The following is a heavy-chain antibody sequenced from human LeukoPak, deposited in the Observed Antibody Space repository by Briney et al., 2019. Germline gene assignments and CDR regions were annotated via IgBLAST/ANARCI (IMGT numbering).Heavy chain of an antibody. CDR2: IYTSGST. J-gene: IGHJ6*04. Sequence: PSETLSLTCTVSGGSIKSYYWNWIRQPPGKGLELIGRIYTSGSTNYNPSLKSRVTISVDTSKNQFSLKLSSVTAADTAVYYCAREGYDFSLDVWGKGTTVTVSS. D-gene: IGHD3-3*01. CDR3: AREGYDFSLDV. V-gene: IGHV4-4*08. CDR1: GGSIKSYY.